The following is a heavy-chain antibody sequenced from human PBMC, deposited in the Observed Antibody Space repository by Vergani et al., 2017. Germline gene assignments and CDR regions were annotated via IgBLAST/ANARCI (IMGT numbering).Heavy chain of an antibody. Sequence: QVQLVQSGAEVKKPGASVKVSCKASGYTFTSYGISWVRQAPGQGLEWMGWISAYNGNTTYAQKLQGRVTMTTDTSTGTASMELRSLRSDDTAVYYCARPDRRYDFWSGPIGGYYYGMDVWGQGTTVTVSS. D-gene: IGHD3-3*01. CDR1: GYTFTSYG. V-gene: IGHV1-18*01. CDR3: ARPDRRYDFWSGPIGGYYYGMDV. J-gene: IGHJ6*02. CDR2: ISAYNGNT.